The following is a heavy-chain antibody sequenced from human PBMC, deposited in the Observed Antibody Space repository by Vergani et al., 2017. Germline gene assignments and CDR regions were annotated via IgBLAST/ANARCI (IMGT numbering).Heavy chain of an antibody. CDR3: AQDLLPGTLLLLAY. J-gene: IGHJ4*02. CDR1: GFTFSDYY. V-gene: IGHV3-11*04. Sequence: QVQLVESGGGLVKPGGSLRLSCAASGFTFSDYYMTWIRQAPGKGLEWISYISGSGHTKYYADSVKGRFAISRDNAKNSLYLQMNNLRVEDTAVYYCAQDLLPGTLLLLAYWGQGTLISVSS. CDR2: ISGSGHTK. D-gene: IGHD1-7*01.